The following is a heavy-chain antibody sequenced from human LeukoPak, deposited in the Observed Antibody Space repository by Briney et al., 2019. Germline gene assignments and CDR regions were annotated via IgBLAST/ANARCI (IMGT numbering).Heavy chain of an antibody. D-gene: IGHD3-22*01. J-gene: IGHJ4*02. CDR2: INPTSGGT. Sequence: ASVKVSCKASGYTFTGYYIHWVRQAPGQGLEWMGWINPTSGGTNYAQKLQGRVTMTTDTSTSTAYMELRSLRSDDTAVYYCARDQLYYYDSSGYYPEFDYWGQGTLVTVSS. CDR3: ARDQLYYYDSSGYYPEFDY. V-gene: IGHV1-2*02. CDR1: GYTFTGYY.